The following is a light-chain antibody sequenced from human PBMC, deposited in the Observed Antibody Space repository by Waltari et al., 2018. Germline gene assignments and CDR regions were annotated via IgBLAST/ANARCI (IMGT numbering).Light chain of an antibody. V-gene: IGKV1-33*01. CDR3: QQYENFPYS. CDR1: QDIYNY. CDR2: DAS. Sequence: DVQLTQSPSSLSASVGDRVTSTCQASQDIYNYLNWFQQKPGKAPKLRIYDASNLETGVPSRFSGSRSGTDFTFTISSLQPEDVATYYCQQYENFPYSFGQGTKLEIK. J-gene: IGKJ2*03.